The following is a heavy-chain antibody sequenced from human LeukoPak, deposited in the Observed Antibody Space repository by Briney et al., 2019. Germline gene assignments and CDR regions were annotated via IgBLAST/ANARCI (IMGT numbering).Heavy chain of an antibody. CDR1: GGSISSGDYY. CDR2: IYYSGST. CDR3: ARLQYYDSSGSKGYYFDY. V-gene: IGHV4-30-4*01. D-gene: IGHD3-22*01. J-gene: IGHJ4*02. Sequence: SETLSLTCTVSGGSISSGDYYWSWIRQPPGKGLEWIGYIYYSGSTYYNPSLKSRVTISVDTSKNQFSLKLSSVTAADTAVYYCARLQYYDSSGSKGYYFDYWGQGTLVTVSS.